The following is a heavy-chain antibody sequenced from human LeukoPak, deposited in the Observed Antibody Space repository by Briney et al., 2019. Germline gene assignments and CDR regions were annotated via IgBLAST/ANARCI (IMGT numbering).Heavy chain of an antibody. CDR1: GYTFTSYG. Sequence: ASVKVSCKASGYTFTSYGISWVRQAPGQGLEWMGWISAYNGNTNYAQKLQGRVTMTTDTSTSTAYVELRSLRSDDTAVYYCARNEGYSYGSSYYYYMDVWGKGTTVTVSS. CDR2: ISAYNGNT. CDR3: ARNEGYSYGSSYYYYMDV. D-gene: IGHD5-18*01. V-gene: IGHV1-18*01. J-gene: IGHJ6*03.